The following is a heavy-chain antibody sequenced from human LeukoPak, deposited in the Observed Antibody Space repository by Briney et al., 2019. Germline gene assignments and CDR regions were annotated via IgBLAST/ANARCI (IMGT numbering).Heavy chain of an antibody. CDR2: TDWDDDK. J-gene: IGHJ4*02. CDR3: ARGYYYDSSAHSPPFDY. D-gene: IGHD3-22*01. V-gene: IGHV2-70*11. CDR1: GFSLSTSGMC. Sequence: SAPTLVNPTQTLTLTCTFSGFSLSTSGMCVSWIRQPPGKALEWLPRTDWDDDKYYSTSLQTRLTISKDTSKNQVVLTMTNMDPVDTATYYCARGYYYDSSAHSPPFDYWGQGTLVTVSS.